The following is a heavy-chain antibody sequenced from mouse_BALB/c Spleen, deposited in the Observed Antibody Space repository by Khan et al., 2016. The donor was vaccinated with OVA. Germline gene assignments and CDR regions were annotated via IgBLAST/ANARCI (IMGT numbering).Heavy chain of an antibody. J-gene: IGHJ3*01. CDR2: ILPGSGRT. CDR3: ARGNYYGSSSWFGY. Sequence: QVQLKQSGAELMKPGASVKISCKATGYTFSSYWIEWVKQRPGHGLEWIGEILPGSGRTNYNENFKGKATFTADTSSNTAYLQLSNLTSDDSAVYYCARGNYYGSSSWFGYGGQGTLVTVSA. V-gene: IGHV1-9*01. D-gene: IGHD1-1*01. CDR1: GYTFSSYW.